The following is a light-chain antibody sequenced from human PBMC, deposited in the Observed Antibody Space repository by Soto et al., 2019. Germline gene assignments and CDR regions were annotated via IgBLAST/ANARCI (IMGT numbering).Light chain of an antibody. CDR2: DAS. V-gene: IGKV1-5*01. CDR3: QQYRGKPFT. Sequence: DIQMTQSPSTLSASVGDRVTIACRASQGIDSWLAWYQQKPGKAPKFLIYDASDLESGVPSRFSGSGSVTEFTLTISSLQPDDFATYYCQQYRGKPFTFGQGTKVEIK. CDR1: QGIDSW. J-gene: IGKJ2*01.